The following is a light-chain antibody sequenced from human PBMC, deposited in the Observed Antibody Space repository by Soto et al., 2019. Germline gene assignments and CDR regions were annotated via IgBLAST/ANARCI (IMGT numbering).Light chain of an antibody. Sequence: EIVMTQSPATLSVSPGERATLSCRASQSVSSNLAWYQQKPGRAPRLLIYGASTRATGIPARFSGSGSGTEFTLTISSLQSEDFAVYYCQQYNNWHPLTFGGGTKVEIK. CDR2: GAS. V-gene: IGKV3-15*01. CDR1: QSVSSN. J-gene: IGKJ4*01. CDR3: QQYNNWHPLT.